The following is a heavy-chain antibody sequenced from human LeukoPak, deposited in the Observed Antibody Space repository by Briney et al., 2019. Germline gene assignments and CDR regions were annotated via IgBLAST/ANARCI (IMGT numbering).Heavy chain of an antibody. Sequence: SETLSLTCTVSGGSISSYYWSWIRQPAGKGLEWIGRIYTSGSTNYNPSLKSRVTMSVDTSKNQFSLKLSSVTAADTAVYYCTRDLNVDTGGWFDPWGQGTLVTVSS. CDR1: GGSISSYY. CDR2: IYTSGST. V-gene: IGHV4-4*07. D-gene: IGHD5-18*01. CDR3: TRDLNVDTGGWFDP. J-gene: IGHJ5*02.